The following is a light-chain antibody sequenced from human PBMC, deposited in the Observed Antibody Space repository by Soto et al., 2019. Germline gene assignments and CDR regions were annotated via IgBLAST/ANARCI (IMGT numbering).Light chain of an antibody. CDR1: SXDVGGFDY. CDR2: DVS. J-gene: IGLJ1*01. CDR3: TSYTTSSAHYV. V-gene: IGLV2-14*01. Sequence: QSALTQPASVSGSPGQSITISCTGTSXDVGGFDYVSWYQHHPGKAPKLMIYDVSNRPSGVSNRFSGSKSGNTASLIISGLQAEDEADYFCTSYTTSSAHYVFGTGTKVTVL.